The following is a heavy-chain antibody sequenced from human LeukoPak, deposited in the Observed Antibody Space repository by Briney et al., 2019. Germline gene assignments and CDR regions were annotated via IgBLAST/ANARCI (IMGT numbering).Heavy chain of an antibody. V-gene: IGHV4-34*01. CDR2: INHSGST. Sequence: GSLRLSCAASGFTLSSYWMSWVRQPPGKGLEWIGEINHSGSTNYNPSLKSRVTISVDTSKNQFSLKLSSVTAADTAVYYCASTITMVRGVPGGMDVWGQGTTVTVSS. D-gene: IGHD3-10*01. CDR1: GFTLSSYW. J-gene: IGHJ6*02. CDR3: ASTITMVRGVPGGMDV.